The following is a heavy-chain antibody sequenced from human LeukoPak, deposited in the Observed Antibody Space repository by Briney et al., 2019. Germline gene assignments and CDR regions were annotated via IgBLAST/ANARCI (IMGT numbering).Heavy chain of an antibody. D-gene: IGHD1-14*01. V-gene: IGHV4-30-2*01. Sequence: PSETLSLTCTVSGGSISSGGYYWSWIRQPPGKGLEWIGYIYHSGSTYYNPSLKSRVTISVDRSKNQFSLKLGSVTAADTAVYCCARVTPYLFDYWGQGTLVTVSS. CDR1: GGSISSGGYY. CDR3: ARVTPYLFDY. J-gene: IGHJ4*02. CDR2: IYHSGST.